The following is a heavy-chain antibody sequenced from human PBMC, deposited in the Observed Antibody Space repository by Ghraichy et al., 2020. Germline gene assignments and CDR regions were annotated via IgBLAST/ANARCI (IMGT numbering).Heavy chain of an antibody. CDR2: IKSKTDGGTT. J-gene: IGHJ4*02. V-gene: IGHV3-15*01. D-gene: IGHD3-22*01. CDR3: SYYYDSSGSVRFDY. CDR1: GFTFSDSW. Sequence: GGSLRLSCAASGFTFSDSWMSWVRQAPGKGLEWVGRIKSKTDGGTTDYAAPVKGRFTISRDDSKNTLYLQMNSLKTEDTAVYYCSYYYDSSGSVRFDYWGQGTLVTVSS.